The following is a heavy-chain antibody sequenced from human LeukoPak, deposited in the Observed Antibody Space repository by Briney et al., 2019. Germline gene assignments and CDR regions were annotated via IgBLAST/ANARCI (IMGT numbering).Heavy chain of an antibody. Sequence: MASETLSLTCAVYGGSFSGYYWSWIRQPPGKGLEWIGEINHSGSTNYSPSLKSRVTISVDTSKNQFSLKLSSVTAADTAVYYCARDGGYDYIWGSYRKPYYFDYWGQGTLVTVSS. V-gene: IGHV4-34*01. CDR1: GGSFSGYY. CDR2: INHSGST. D-gene: IGHD3-16*02. CDR3: ARDGGYDYIWGSYRKPYYFDY. J-gene: IGHJ4*02.